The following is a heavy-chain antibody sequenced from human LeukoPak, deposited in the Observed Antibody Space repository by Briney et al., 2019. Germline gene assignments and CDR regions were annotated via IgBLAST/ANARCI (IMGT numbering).Heavy chain of an antibody. J-gene: IGHJ4*02. Sequence: PGGSLRLSCAASGFTFSSYWMSWVRQAPGKGLEWVANIKQDGSEKYYVDSVKGRFTISRDNAKNSLYLQMNSLRAEDTAVYYCARDLSELERGSDYWGQGTLVTVSS. CDR3: ARDLSELERGSDY. CDR2: IKQDGSEK. D-gene: IGHD1-1*01. V-gene: IGHV3-7*01. CDR1: GFTFSSYW.